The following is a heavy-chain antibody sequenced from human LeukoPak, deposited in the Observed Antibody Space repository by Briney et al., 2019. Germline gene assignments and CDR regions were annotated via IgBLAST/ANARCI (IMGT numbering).Heavy chain of an antibody. Sequence: SETLSLTCTVSGYSISSGYYWGWIRQPPRKGLEWIGSIYHSGSTYYNPSLKSRVTVSVGTSKNQFSLKLSSVTAADTAAYYCARYSSGWYGGYWYFDLWGRGTLVTVSS. V-gene: IGHV4-38-2*02. CDR3: ARYSSGWYGGYWYFDL. D-gene: IGHD6-19*01. J-gene: IGHJ2*01. CDR1: GYSISSGYY. CDR2: IYHSGST.